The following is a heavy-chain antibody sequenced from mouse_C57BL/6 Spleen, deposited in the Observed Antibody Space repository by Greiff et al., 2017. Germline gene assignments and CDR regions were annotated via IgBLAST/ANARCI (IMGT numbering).Heavy chain of an antibody. D-gene: IGHD2-1*01. CDR1: GYTFTDYY. CDR3: ARQAVVYGNYDWFAY. V-gene: IGHV1-77*01. J-gene: IGHJ3*01. Sequence: LVESGAELVKPGASVKISCKASGYTFTDYYINWVKQRPGQGLEWIGKIGPGSGSTYYNEKFKGKATLTADKSSSTAYMQLSSLTSEDSAVYFGARQAVVYGNYDWFAYWGQGTLVTVSA. CDR2: IGPGSGST.